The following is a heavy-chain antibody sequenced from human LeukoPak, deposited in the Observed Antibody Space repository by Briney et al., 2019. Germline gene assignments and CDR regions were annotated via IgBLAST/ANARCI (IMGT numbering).Heavy chain of an antibody. CDR2: ISKDGSST. J-gene: IGHJ5*02. CDR1: ASTFSSNW. CDR3: AASMAGFNWFDP. D-gene: IGHD6-19*01. V-gene: IGHV3-74*01. Sequence: GGSLRLSCAASASTFSSNWMHWVRQAPGKGLVWVSRISKDGSSTNYADSVKGRFTISRDNAKNTLYLQMSSLTAEDTAVYYCAASMAGFNWFDPWGQGTLVTVSS.